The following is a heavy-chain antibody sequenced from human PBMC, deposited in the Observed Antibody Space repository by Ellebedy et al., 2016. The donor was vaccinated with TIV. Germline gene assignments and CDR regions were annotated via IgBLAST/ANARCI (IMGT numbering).Heavy chain of an antibody. CDR1: GFSISSNY. D-gene: IGHD1-26*01. CDR2: IYSAGNT. V-gene: IGHV3-53*01. J-gene: IGHJ4*02. Sequence: GGSLRLSCVVSGFSISSNYMSWVRQAPGKGLEWVSIIYSAGNTYYGDSAKGRLTISTDTSKNTLYLQLNSLRGEDTAVYYCARVDLGLAFHYWGRGALVTVSS. CDR3: ARVDLGLAFHY.